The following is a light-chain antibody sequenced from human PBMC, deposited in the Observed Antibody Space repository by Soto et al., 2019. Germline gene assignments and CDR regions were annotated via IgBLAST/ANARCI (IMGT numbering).Light chain of an antibody. CDR2: DVS. J-gene: IGLJ1*01. CDR3: CSFAGGLFV. Sequence: QSVLTQPRSVSGSSGQAVTISCTGTSSNVGSHNYVSWYQQHPGKAPKLIINDVSKRPSGVPDRFSGSKSGNTASLTISGLQAEDEADYYCCSFAGGLFVFGAGTKVTVL. V-gene: IGLV2-11*01. CDR1: SSNVGSHNY.